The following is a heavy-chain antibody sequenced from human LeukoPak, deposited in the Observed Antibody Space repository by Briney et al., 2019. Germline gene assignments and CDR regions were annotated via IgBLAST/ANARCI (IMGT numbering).Heavy chain of an antibody. D-gene: IGHD3-22*01. CDR1: GYTFTGYY. V-gene: IGHV1-2*02. Sequence: ASVKVSCKASGYTFTGYYMHWVRQAPGKGLEWMGWINPNSGGTNYAQKFQGRVTMTRDTSISTAYMELSRLRSDDTAVYYCARDQNANWGYYDSSGYWHYWGQGTLVTVSS. CDR3: ARDQNANWGYYDSSGYWHY. J-gene: IGHJ4*02. CDR2: INPNSGGT.